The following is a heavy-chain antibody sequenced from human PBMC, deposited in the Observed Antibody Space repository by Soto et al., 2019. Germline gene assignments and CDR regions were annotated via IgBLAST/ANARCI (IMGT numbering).Heavy chain of an antibody. CDR1: GGSISSYY. CDR3: ASHYGDYVFDY. CDR2: IYYSGST. J-gene: IGHJ4*02. V-gene: IGHV4-59*08. Sequence: SETLSLTCTVSGGSISSYYWSWIRQPPGKGLEWIGYIYYSGSTNYNPSLKSRVTISVDTSKNQFSLKLSSVTAADTAVYYCASHYGDYVFDYWGQGTLVTVSS. D-gene: IGHD4-17*01.